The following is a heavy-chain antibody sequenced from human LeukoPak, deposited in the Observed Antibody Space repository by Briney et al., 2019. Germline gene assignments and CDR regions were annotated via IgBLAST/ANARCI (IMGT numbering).Heavy chain of an antibody. J-gene: IGHJ3*02. D-gene: IGHD3-22*01. CDR2: IRSKAYGGTT. Sequence: GETLRLSCTASGFTFGDYAMGWVRQAPGKGLEWVGFIRSKAYGGTTQYAASVEGRFTISRDDSKSIAYLQMHSLKTEDTAVYYCSRDPRYYDSSGYYYVFDGFDIWGQGTMVTVSS. CDR3: SRDPRYYDSSGYYYVFDGFDI. V-gene: IGHV3-49*04. CDR1: GFTFGDYA.